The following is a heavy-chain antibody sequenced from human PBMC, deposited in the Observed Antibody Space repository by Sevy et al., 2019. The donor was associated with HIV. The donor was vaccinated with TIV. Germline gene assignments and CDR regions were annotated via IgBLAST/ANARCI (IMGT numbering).Heavy chain of an antibody. J-gene: IGHJ5*02. D-gene: IGHD6-13*01. CDR2: IRSKANSYAP. CDR3: VSGQLEGVAP. V-gene: IGHV3-73*01. CDR1: GFTFSGSA. Sequence: LSLTCAASGFTFSGSAMHWVRQASGKGLEWVGRIRSKANSYAPAYAASVKGRFTISRDDSKNTAYLQMNSLKTEDTAVYYCVSGQLEGVAPWGQGTLVTVSS.